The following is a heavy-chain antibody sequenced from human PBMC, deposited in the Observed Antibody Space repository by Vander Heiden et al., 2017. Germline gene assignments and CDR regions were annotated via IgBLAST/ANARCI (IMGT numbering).Heavy chain of an antibody. Sequence: EVQLVESGGGLVQPGGSLRLSCAASGFTFSDHYIDWVRQAPGKGLEWVGRTRNKANSYTTEYAASVKGRFTISRDDSKNSLYLQMNSLKTEDTAVYYCARVGVHDYFDYWGQGTLVTVSS. CDR3: ARVGVHDYFDY. D-gene: IGHD3-10*01. V-gene: IGHV3-72*01. CDR2: TRNKANSYTT. J-gene: IGHJ4*02. CDR1: GFTFSDHY.